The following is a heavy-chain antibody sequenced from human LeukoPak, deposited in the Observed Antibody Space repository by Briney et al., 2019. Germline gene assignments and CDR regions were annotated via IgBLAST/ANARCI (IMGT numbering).Heavy chain of an antibody. J-gene: IGHJ4*02. Sequence: SETLFLTCTVSGGSISSGGYYWSWIRQHPGKGLEWIGYIYYSGSTYYNPSLKSRVTISVDTSKNQFSLKLSSVTAADTAVYYCARSGSGYDFDYWGQGTLVTVSS. CDR2: IYYSGST. CDR3: ARSGSGYDFDY. V-gene: IGHV4-31*03. D-gene: IGHD3-22*01. CDR1: GGSISSGGYY.